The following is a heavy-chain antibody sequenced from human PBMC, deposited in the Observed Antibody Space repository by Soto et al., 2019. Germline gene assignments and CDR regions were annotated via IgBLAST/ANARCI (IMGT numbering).Heavy chain of an antibody. J-gene: IGHJ4*02. CDR1: GFSLNSRGVG. V-gene: IGHV2-5*02. Sequence: QITLRESGPALVKPTQTLTLTCTFSGFSLNSRGVGVGWVRQPPGKALEWLAIVYWDDDKRYRPSLRSRLSKKKDTPKNQGGLALGKTDPLDKATYSCVPRGTVGETCMGFDFWGQGSLVTVSS. CDR3: VPRGTVGETCMGFDF. CDR2: VYWDDDK. D-gene: IGHD1-1*01.